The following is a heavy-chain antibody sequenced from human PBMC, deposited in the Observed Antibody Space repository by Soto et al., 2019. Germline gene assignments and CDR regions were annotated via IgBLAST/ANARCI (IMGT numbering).Heavy chain of an antibody. D-gene: IGHD3-3*01. CDR1: GGTFSSYA. V-gene: IGHV1-69*13. Sequence: GASVKVSFKASGGTFSSYAISWVRQAPGQGLEWMGGIIPIFGTANYAQKFQGRVTITADESTSTAYMELSSLRSEDTAVYYCARLSITIFGVVNGMDVWGQGTTVTVSS. CDR2: IIPIFGTA. J-gene: IGHJ6*02. CDR3: ARLSITIFGVVNGMDV.